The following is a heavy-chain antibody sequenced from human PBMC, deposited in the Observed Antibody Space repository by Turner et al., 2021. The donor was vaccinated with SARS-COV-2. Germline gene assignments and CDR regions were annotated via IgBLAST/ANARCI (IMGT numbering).Heavy chain of an antibody. Sequence: QVQLVQSGAEVKKPGSSVKGSCKASGVTFSSYAISWVRQAPGQGLEWMGGIIPFFDTTNYAQKFQGRVTITADESTSTAYMELSSLRSEDTAVYYCARFTAYDSSGSTFDYWGQGTLVTVSS. V-gene: IGHV1-69*01. CDR2: IIPFFDTT. D-gene: IGHD3-22*01. J-gene: IGHJ4*02. CDR3: ARFTAYDSSGSTFDY. CDR1: GVTFSSYA.